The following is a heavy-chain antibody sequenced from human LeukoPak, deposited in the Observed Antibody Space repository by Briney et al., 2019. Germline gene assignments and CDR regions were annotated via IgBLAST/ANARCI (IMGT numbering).Heavy chain of an antibody. V-gene: IGHV1-2*02. CDR1: GYTFTGYY. CDR2: INPNSGGT. Sequence: ASVKVSCKASGYTFTGYYMHWVRQAPGQGLEWMGWINPNSGGTNYAQKFQGRVTMTRDTSISTAYMELSRLRSDDAAVYYCARNFIGGRNWFDPWGQGTLVTVSS. CDR3: ARNFIGGRNWFDP. D-gene: IGHD1-14*01. J-gene: IGHJ5*02.